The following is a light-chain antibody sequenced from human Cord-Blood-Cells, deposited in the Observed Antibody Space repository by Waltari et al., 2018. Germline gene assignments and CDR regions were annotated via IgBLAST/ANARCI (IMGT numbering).Light chain of an antibody. CDR2: DVS. Sequence: QAALTQPASVSGSPGRSITISCTGTSSDVGGYNYVSWYQQHPGKAPKLMIYDVSNRPSGVSNRCSGSKSGNTASLTISGLQAEDEADYYCSSYTSSSTYVFGTGTKVTVL. J-gene: IGLJ1*01. CDR1: SSDVGGYNY. V-gene: IGLV2-14*03. CDR3: SSYTSSSTYV.